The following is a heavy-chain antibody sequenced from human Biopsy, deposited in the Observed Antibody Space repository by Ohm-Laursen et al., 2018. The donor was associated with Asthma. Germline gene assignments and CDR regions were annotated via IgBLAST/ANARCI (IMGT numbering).Heavy chain of an antibody. D-gene: IGHD4-17*01. CDR2: IYYSGST. CDR1: GGSINIGDYY. J-gene: IGHJ5*02. V-gene: IGHV4-31*03. Sequence: TLSLTCTASGGSINIGDYYWSWIRQHPVKGLEWIGYIYYSGSTYYNPSLKSRVSISLDTSKNQSSLSLTSVTAADTAVYYCARTTYGDDGFDPWGQGTLVTVSS. CDR3: ARTTYGDDGFDP.